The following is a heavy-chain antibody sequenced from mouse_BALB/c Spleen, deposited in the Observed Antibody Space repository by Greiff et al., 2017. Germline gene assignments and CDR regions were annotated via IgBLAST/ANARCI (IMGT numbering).Heavy chain of an antibody. CDR1: GYAFTSYN. Sequence: EVQLQQSGPELVKPGASVKVSCKASGYAFTSYNMYWVKQSHGKSLEWIGYIDPYNGGTSYNQKFKGKATLTVDKSSSTAYMHLNSLTSEDSAVYYCARICYYGSWDYAMDYWGQGTSVTVSS. CDR3: ARICYYGSWDYAMDY. CDR2: IDPYNGGT. J-gene: IGHJ4*01. V-gene: IGHV1S135*01. D-gene: IGHD1-1*01.